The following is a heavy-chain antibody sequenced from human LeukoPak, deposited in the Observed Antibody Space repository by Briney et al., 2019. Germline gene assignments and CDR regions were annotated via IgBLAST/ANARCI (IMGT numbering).Heavy chain of an antibody. V-gene: IGHV4-30-4*01. Sequence: PSETLSLTCTVSGGSISSGDYYWSWIRQPPGKGLEWIGYIYYSGSTYYNPSLRSRVTISVDTSKNQFSLKLSSVTAADTAVYYCARDTVAAPLGYWGQGTLVTVSS. CDR2: IYYSGST. CDR3: ARDTVAAPLGY. CDR1: GGSISSGDYY. J-gene: IGHJ4*02. D-gene: IGHD2-15*01.